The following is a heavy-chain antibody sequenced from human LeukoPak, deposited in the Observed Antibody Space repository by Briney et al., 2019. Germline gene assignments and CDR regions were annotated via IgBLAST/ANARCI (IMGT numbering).Heavy chain of an antibody. CDR1: GFTFSTYA. V-gene: IGHV3-23*01. Sequence: AGGSLRLFCAASGFTFSTYAMSWVRQAPGKGLEWVSSISGSAYSTYYADSVKGRFTISRDNSKNTLYLQMNSLRAEDTAVYYCAKGGYYGSGTYYNYYFDYWGQGTLVTVSS. CDR2: ISGSAYST. CDR3: AKGGYYGSGTYYNYYFDY. J-gene: IGHJ4*02. D-gene: IGHD3-10*01.